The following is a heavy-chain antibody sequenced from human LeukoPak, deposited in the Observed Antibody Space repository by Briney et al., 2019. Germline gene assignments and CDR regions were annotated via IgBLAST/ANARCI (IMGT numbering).Heavy chain of an antibody. V-gene: IGHV3-23*01. Sequence: GGSLRLSCAASGFTFSSHAMSWVRRAPGKGLEWVSGLIENGATTYYADSVKGRFTISKDNSKNTVYLQMSSLRVDDTAVYYCAKAASSSWPSYYYGMDVWGQGTTVTVSS. CDR3: AKAASSSWPSYYYGMDV. D-gene: IGHD6-13*01. CDR2: LIENGATT. J-gene: IGHJ6*02. CDR1: GFTFSSHA.